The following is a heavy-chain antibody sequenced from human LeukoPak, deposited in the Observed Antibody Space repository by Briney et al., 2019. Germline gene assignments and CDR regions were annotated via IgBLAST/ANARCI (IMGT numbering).Heavy chain of an antibody. CDR2: INQDGSAK. J-gene: IGHJ4*02. Sequence: GGSLRLSCAASGFTLSGHWMTWVRQAPGKGLEWVANINQDGSAKYYVDSVKGRFTISRDNAKNSMYLQMDSLRAEDTAVYYCARWDIRGTAHQLDYWGQGTLVTVSS. CDR3: ARWDIRGTAHQLDY. CDR1: GFTLSGHW. D-gene: IGHD1-7*01. V-gene: IGHV3-7*01.